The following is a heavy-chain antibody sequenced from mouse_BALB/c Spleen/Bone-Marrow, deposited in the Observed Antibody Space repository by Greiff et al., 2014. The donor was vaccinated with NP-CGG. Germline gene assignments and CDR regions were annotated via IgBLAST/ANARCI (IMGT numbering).Heavy chain of an antibody. CDR2: IDPANDNT. J-gene: IGHJ4*01. CDR3: AGCLVRMDY. Sequence: EVQVVESGAELVKPGASVKLSCTASGFNIKDTFMNWVKQRPEQGLEWIGRIDPANDNTEYDPKFQGKATITTDTSSNTAYLQLNSLTSEDTAVYYCAGCLVRMDYWGQGTSVTVSS. V-gene: IGHV14-3*02. CDR1: GFNIKDTF. D-gene: IGHD1-1*01.